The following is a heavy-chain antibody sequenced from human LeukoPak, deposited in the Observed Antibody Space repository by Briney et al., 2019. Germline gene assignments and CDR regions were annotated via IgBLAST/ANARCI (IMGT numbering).Heavy chain of an antibody. Sequence: PGGSLRLSCAASGFTFSSYWMSWVRQAPGKGLEWVANIKQDGSEKYYVDSVKGRFTISRDNAKNSLYLQMNSLRAEDTAVYYCGRVAVTPILYYYYYYMDVWGKGTTVTVSS. V-gene: IGHV3-7*01. J-gene: IGHJ6*03. CDR3: GRVAVTPILYYYYYYMDV. CDR1: GFTFSSYW. CDR2: IKQDGSEK. D-gene: IGHD2-21*02.